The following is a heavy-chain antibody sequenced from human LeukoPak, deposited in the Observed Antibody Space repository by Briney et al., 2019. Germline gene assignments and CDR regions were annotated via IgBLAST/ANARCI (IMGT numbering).Heavy chain of an antibody. CDR2: ISNSGGNT. J-gene: IGHJ3*02. Sequence: PGGSLRLSCAASGFTFSSYAMTWVRQAPGKGLEWVSTISNSGGNTYHADSVKGRFTISRDNSKNTLYLQMNSLRVEDTAIYYCAKHLRQQDRNDAFDIWGQGTMVTVSS. V-gene: IGHV3-23*01. D-gene: IGHD6-13*01. CDR1: GFTFSSYA. CDR3: AKHLRQQDRNDAFDI.